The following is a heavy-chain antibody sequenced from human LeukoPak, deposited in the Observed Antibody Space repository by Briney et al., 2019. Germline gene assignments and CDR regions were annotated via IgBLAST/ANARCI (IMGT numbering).Heavy chain of an antibody. CDR1: GYTFTGYY. J-gene: IGHJ4*02. Sequence: ASVKVSCKASGYTFTGYYMHWVRQAPGQGLEWMGWINPHSGDTNYAQKFQGRVTMTRDTSTSTAYMEVSRLRSDDTAVYYCAKDMRSRGYSGHDCFDYWGQGTLVTVSS. CDR2: INPHSGDT. D-gene: IGHD5-12*01. V-gene: IGHV1-2*02. CDR3: AKDMRSRGYSGHDCFDY.